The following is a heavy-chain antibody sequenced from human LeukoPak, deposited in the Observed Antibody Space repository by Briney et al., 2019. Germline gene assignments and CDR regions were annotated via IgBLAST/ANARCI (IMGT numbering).Heavy chain of an antibody. J-gene: IGHJ4*02. CDR1: GFTFSSYG. CDR2: ISYDGSNK. CDR3: AKDHSSGWYSEQYFDY. V-gene: IGHV3-30*18. D-gene: IGHD6-19*01. Sequence: PGGSLRLSCAASGFTFSSYGMHWVRQAPGKGLEWVAVISYDGSNKYYADSVKGRFTISRDNSKNTLYLQMNSLRAEDTAVYYCAKDHSSGWYSEQYFDYWGQGTLVTASS.